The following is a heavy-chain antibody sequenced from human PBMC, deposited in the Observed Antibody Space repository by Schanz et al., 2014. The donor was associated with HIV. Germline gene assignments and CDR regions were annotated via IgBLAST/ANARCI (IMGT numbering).Heavy chain of an antibody. J-gene: IGHJ4*02. D-gene: IGHD6-6*01. Sequence: QVQLVESGGGVVQPGRSLRLSCAASGFTFNSYGMHWVRQAPGKGLEWVSVISYDGRNKLYADSVKGRFTISRDNSKNTMYLKMNSLRVDDTAVYYCAKGWRGYSISSWVDYWGQGSLVTVSS. CDR1: GFTFNSYG. V-gene: IGHV3-30*18. CDR2: ISYDGRNK. CDR3: AKGWRGYSISSWVDY.